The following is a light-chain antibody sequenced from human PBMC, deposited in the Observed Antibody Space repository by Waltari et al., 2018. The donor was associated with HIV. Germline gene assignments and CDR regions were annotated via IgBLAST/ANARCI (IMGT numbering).Light chain of an antibody. CDR3: QSAASSGTVV. CDR1: ALPTQH. CDR2: KDN. J-gene: IGLJ2*01. Sequence: SYEPTQPPSVSVSPGQPARIAHSGAALPTQHAYGYKQKPGQAPGLVIYKDNERPSGITERISGASSVTTVALTISGVQAEDEADDYCQSAASSGTVVFGGGTKLTVL. V-gene: IGLV3-25*03.